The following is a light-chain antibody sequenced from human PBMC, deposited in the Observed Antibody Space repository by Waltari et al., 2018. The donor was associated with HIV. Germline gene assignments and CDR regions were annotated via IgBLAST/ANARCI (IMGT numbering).Light chain of an antibody. CDR3: SSYAGSNNVV. CDR1: ISDVGAYNS. Sequence: QSALTQPPSASGSPGQSVTISCTGTISDVGAYNSVSWYQQHPGKAPKLLISEVTKRPSGVPDRFSGSKSGNTASLTVSGLQAEDEADFYCSSYAGSNNVVFGGGTKLTVL. J-gene: IGLJ2*01. CDR2: EVT. V-gene: IGLV2-8*01.